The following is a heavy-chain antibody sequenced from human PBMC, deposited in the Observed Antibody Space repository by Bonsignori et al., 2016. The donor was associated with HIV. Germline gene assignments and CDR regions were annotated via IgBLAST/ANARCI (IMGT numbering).Heavy chain of an antibody. V-gene: IGHV3-30*18. CDR3: AKDNRSSCTISAYPLDY. CDR2: ISYDGSNK. J-gene: IGHJ4*02. Sequence: VRQAPGKGLEWVAVISYDGSNKYYADSVKGRFTISRDNSKNTLYLQMNSLRAEDTAVYYCAKDNRSSCTISAYPLDYWGQGTLVTVS. D-gene: IGHD6-13*01.